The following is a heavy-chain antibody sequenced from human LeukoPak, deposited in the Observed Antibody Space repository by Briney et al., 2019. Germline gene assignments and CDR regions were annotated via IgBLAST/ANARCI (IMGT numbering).Heavy chain of an antibody. V-gene: IGHV1-2*02. CDR3: ARWDGYSSSPDY. J-gene: IGHJ4*02. CDR2: INPNSGDT. Sequence: ASVKVSCKASGYSLTGYYMHWLRQAPGQGLEWMGGINPNSGDTGYAQKFQGRVTMTRDMSISTIYMELTRLRSDDTALYYCARWDGYSSSPDYWGQGTLVTVSS. D-gene: IGHD6-13*01. CDR1: GYSLTGYY.